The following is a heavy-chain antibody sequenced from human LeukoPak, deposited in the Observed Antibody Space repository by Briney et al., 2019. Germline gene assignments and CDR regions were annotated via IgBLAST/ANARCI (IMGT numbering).Heavy chain of an antibody. CDR2: ISYDGSNK. V-gene: IGHV3-30-3*01. J-gene: IGHJ4*02. CDR1: GFTFRSYA. Sequence: PGGSLRLSCAASGFTFRSYAIHWVRQAPGKGLEWVAVISYDGSNKYYADSVKGRFTISRDNSKNTLYLQMDSLRAEDTAVYYCAREPGSSGWYRRAGIDYWGQGTLVTVSS. CDR3: AREPGSSGWYRRAGIDY. D-gene: IGHD6-19*01.